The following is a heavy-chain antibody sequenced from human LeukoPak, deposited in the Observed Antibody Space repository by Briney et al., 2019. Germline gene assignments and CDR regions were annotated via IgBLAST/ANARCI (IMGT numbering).Heavy chain of an antibody. D-gene: IGHD3-16*01. V-gene: IGHV1-18*01. CDR1: GYTFTSYV. J-gene: IGHJ6*02. CDR3: GRDGARSYYYGMDV. CDR2: ISAYNGNT. Sequence: ASVKVSCKASGYTFTSYVISWVRQAPGHGLEWMGWISAYNGNTNYAQKLQGRVTMTTDTSTSTAYMELRSLRSDDTAVYYCGRDGARSYYYGMDVWGQGTTVTVSS.